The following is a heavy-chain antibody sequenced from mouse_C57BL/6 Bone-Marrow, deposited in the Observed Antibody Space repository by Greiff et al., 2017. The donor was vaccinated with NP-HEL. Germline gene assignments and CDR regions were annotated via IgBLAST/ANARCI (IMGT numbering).Heavy chain of an antibody. CDR1: GFTFSDYY. J-gene: IGHJ3*01. CDR3: ARCYDYDVFAY. V-gene: IGHV5-16*01. CDR2: INYDGSST. D-gene: IGHD2-4*01. Sequence: DVMLVESEGGLVQPGSSMKLSCTASGFTFSDYYMAWVRQVPEKGLEWVANINYDGSSTYYLDSLKSRFIISRDNAKNILYLQMSSLKSEDTATYYCARCYDYDVFAYWGQGTLVTVSA.